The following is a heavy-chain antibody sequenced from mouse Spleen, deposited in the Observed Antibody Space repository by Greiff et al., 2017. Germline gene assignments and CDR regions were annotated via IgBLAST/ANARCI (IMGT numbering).Heavy chain of an antibody. V-gene: IGHV14-1*01. CDR2: IDPEDGDT. D-gene: IGHD2-3*01. CDR1: GFNIKDYY. CDR3: TIVNGYYSWYFDV. Sequence: VQLQQSGAELVRPGASVKLSCTASGFNIKDYYMHWVKQRPEQGLEWIGRIDPEDGDTEYAPKFQGKATMTADTSSNTAYLQLSSLTSEDTAVYYCTIVNGYYSWYFDVWGAGTTVTVSS. J-gene: IGHJ1*01.